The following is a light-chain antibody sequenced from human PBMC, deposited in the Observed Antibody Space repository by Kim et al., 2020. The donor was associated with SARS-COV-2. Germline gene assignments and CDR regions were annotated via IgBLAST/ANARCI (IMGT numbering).Light chain of an antibody. CDR2: ASS. Sequence: ASVGDRVTITCRASQNIDIDLSWYQQKPGKAPKLLIYASSSLQSWVPSRFSGRETGTEYTLTISNLQPVDSATYYCQQSYSTPSFGQGTKVDIK. J-gene: IGKJ1*01. V-gene: IGKV1-39*01. CDR1: QNIDID. CDR3: QQSYSTPS.